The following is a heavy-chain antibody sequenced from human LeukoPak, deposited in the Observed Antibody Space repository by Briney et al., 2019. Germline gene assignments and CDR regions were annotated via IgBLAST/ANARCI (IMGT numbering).Heavy chain of an antibody. Sequence: GGPLRLSCSASGFTFSRYWMHWVRQAPGKGLVWVSRVNSDGTGKIYADAVKGRITISRDNAKSSVFLEVNGLRVEDTATYYCARGGLAHAFDIWGQGTMVTVSS. V-gene: IGHV3-74*01. CDR3: ARGGLAHAFDI. CDR1: GFTFSRYW. D-gene: IGHD3-16*01. J-gene: IGHJ3*02. CDR2: VNSDGTGK.